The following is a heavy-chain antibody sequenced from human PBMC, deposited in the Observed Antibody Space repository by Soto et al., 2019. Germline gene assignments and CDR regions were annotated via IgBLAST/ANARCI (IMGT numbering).Heavy chain of an antibody. CDR3: AKDSGRGGGSVFNY. Sequence: EVQLLEFGGGLVQPGGSLRLSCAASGFTFSAYAMSWVRQAPGKGLEWVSAIGGSGDNTYYAQSVKGRFTFSRDNSKNTLYLQMNSLKAEDTAVYYCAKDSGRGGGSVFNYWGQGTLVTVSS. D-gene: IGHD2-15*01. J-gene: IGHJ4*02. V-gene: IGHV3-23*01. CDR2: IGGSGDNT. CDR1: GFTFSAYA.